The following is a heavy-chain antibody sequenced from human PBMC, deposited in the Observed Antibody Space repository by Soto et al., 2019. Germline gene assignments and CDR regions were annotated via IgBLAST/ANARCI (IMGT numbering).Heavy chain of an antibody. Sequence: GGSLRLSCTASGFTFSDYYMNWIRQAPGKGLEWLAYISGSGSTTYYTDSVKGRSAISRDNARTSLYLQINSLRVEDSAVYYCARSSLTYFEFWGQGTLVTVSS. V-gene: IGHV3-11*01. J-gene: IGHJ4*02. CDR3: ARSSLTYFEF. CDR1: GFTFSDYY. CDR2: ISGSGSTT.